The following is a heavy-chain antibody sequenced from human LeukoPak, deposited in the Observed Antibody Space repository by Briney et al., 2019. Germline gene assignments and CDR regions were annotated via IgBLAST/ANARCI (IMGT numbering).Heavy chain of an antibody. CDR3: ARLSAFDI. J-gene: IGHJ3*02. CDR1: GGSFSDYY. V-gene: IGHV4-34*01. CDR2: INHSGST. Sequence: SETLSLXCAVYGGSFSDYYWSWSRQPPGKGLEWIGEINHSGSTNYNPSLKSRVTISVDTSKNQFSLKLSSVTAADTAVYYCARLSAFDIWGQGTMVTVSS.